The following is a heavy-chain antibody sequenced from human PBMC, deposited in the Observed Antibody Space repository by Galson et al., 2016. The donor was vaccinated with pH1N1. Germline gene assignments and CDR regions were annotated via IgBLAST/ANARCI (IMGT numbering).Heavy chain of an antibody. CDR1: GYTFTSYY. CDR2: ITPTGGRT. CDR3: ARAPYCSNATCYSVWFDP. V-gene: IGHV1-46*01. J-gene: IGHJ5*02. Sequence: SVKVSCKASGYTFTSYYMHWVRQAPGQGLEWMGIITPTGGRTSYAQKFKDRVAMTSDTSTSTVDMELNSLRSEDTAVYYCARAPYCSNATCYSVWFDPWGQGTPVTVSS. D-gene: IGHD2-2*02.